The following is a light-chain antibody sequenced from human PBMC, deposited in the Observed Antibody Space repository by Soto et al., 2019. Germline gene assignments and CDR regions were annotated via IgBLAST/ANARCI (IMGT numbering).Light chain of an antibody. CDR1: NIGSES. J-gene: IGLJ2*01. CDR2: DDS. Sequence: SYELTQPPSVSVAPGQTARITCGGNNIGSESVHWYQQKPGQAPVLVVYDDSDRPSGIPERFSGSNSGNTATLTISRVEAGDEADYYCQVWDSSSDHSVVFGGGTKLTVL. CDR3: QVWDSSSDHSVV. V-gene: IGLV3-21*02.